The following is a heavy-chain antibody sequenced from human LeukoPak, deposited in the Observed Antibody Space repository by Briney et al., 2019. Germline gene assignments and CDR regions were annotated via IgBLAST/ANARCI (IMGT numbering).Heavy chain of an antibody. J-gene: IGHJ3*02. D-gene: IGHD1-26*01. CDR1: GFTFSSFW. Sequence: GGSLRLSCAASGFTFSSFWMHWVRQAPGKGLVWVSHVHKDGISTTYTDSVKGRFTISRDNAKNTVDLQMNSLRAEDTGVYYCARGGSGCFDIWGQGTMVTVSS. V-gene: IGHV3-74*03. CDR3: ARGGSGCFDI. CDR2: VHKDGIST.